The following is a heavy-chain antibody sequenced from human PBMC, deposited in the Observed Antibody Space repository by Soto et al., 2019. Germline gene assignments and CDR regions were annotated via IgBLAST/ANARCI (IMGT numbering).Heavy chain of an antibody. CDR1: GFAFRSYN. CDR3: ASATLVAATFDF. J-gene: IGHJ4*02. Sequence: PGGSLRLSCAASGFAFRSYNMNWVRQAPGKGLEWVASISSGSSNIYYADSVKGRFTISRDNAKNSLFLQMDSLRAEDSAVYYCASATLVAATFDFWGRGTLVTVSS. V-gene: IGHV3-21*01. D-gene: IGHD2-15*01. CDR2: ISSGSSNI.